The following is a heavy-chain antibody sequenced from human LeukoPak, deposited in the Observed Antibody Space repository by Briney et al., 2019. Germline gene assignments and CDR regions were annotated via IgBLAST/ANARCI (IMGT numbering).Heavy chain of an antibody. D-gene: IGHD2-2*01. Sequence: ASVKVSCKASGYTFTSYDINWVRQATGQGLGWMGWMNPNSGNTGYAQKFQGRVTITRNTSISTAYMELSSLRSEDTAVYYCALIPLGHCSSTSCYEDAFDIWGQGTMVTVSS. V-gene: IGHV1-8*03. CDR3: ALIPLGHCSSTSCYEDAFDI. CDR1: GYTFTSYD. J-gene: IGHJ3*02. CDR2: MNPNSGNT.